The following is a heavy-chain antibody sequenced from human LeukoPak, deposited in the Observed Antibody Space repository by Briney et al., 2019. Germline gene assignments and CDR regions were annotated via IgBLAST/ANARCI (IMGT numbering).Heavy chain of an antibody. CDR3: ARDQWLPHGAFDI. D-gene: IGHD6-19*01. V-gene: IGHV4-59*01. CDR2: IYYSGST. J-gene: IGHJ3*02. Sequence: SETLSLTCTVSGGSISSYYWSWIRQPPGKGLEWIGYIYYSGSTNYNPSLKSRVTISVDTSKNQFSLKLSSVTAADTAVYYCARDQWLPHGAFDIWGQGTMVTVSS. CDR1: GGSISSYY.